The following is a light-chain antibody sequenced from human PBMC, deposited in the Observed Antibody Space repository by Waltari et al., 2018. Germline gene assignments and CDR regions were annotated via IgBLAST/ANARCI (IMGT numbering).Light chain of an antibody. Sequence: SYELTQPPSVSVSPGQTASITCSGDKLGDKYAFWYQQKPGQSPLLVIYQDNKRPSGIPERFSGSNSGNTATLTISGTQAMDEADYYCQAWDSSSFYVFGTGTKVTVL. V-gene: IGLV3-1*01. CDR1: KLGDKY. J-gene: IGLJ1*01. CDR3: QAWDSSSFYV. CDR2: QDN.